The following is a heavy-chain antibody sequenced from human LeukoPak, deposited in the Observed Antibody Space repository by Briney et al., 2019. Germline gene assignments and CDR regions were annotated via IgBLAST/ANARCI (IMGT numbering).Heavy chain of an antibody. Sequence: SGPTLLNPTPTLTLTCTFSGFSLSTSGVGVGWIRQPPGKALEWLALIYWNDDKRYSPSLKSRLTITKDTSKNQVVLTMTNMDPVDTATYYCAHRPYDSSGYSPYYFDYWGQGTLVTVSS. CDR1: GFSLSTSGVG. J-gene: IGHJ4*02. CDR3: AHRPYDSSGYSPYYFDY. D-gene: IGHD3-22*01. CDR2: IYWNDDK. V-gene: IGHV2-5*01.